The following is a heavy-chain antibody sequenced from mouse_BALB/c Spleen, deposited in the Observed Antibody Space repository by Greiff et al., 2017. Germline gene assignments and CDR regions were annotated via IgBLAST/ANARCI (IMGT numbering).Heavy chain of an antibody. Sequence: VQLQQSGPGLVQPSQSLSITCTVSGFSLTSYGVHWVRQSPGQGLEWLGVIWSGGSTDYNAAFISRLSISKDNSKSQVFFKMHSLQANDTAIYYCARNMNDGAWFAYWGQGTLVTVSA. CDR2: IWSGGST. D-gene: IGHD1-2*01. J-gene: IGHJ3*01. V-gene: IGHV2-2*02. CDR1: GFSLTSYG. CDR3: ARNMNDGAWFAY.